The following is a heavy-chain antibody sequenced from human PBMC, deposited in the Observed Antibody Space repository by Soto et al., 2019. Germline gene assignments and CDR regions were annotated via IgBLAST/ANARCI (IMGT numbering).Heavy chain of an antibody. CDR2: ISSSSKYI. Sequence: GGSLRLSCAASGFTFSSYSMTWVRQAPGKGLEWVSSISSSSKYIHHSDSLKDRFTISRDNAKNSLYLQMNSLRAEDTAVYYCARQEPRDYGGNPSPFDYWGQGTLVTVSS. V-gene: IGHV3-21*01. D-gene: IGHD4-17*01. CDR3: ARQEPRDYGGNPSPFDY. J-gene: IGHJ4*02. CDR1: GFTFSSYS.